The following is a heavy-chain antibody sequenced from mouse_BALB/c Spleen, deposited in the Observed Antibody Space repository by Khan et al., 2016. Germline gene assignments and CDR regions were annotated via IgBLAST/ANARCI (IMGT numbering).Heavy chain of an antibody. V-gene: IGHV3-8*02. Sequence: EVQLQESGPSLVKPSQTLSLTCSVTGDSITRSYWIWIRKFPGNKLDYMGYISYSGSTYYNPSLKSRISITRDTSKNQYYLQLNSVTTEDTATYXCARWVGQGGFDYWGQGTTLTVSS. J-gene: IGHJ2*01. D-gene: IGHD3-3*01. CDR1: GDSITRSY. CDR3: ARWVGQGGFDY. CDR2: ISYSGST.